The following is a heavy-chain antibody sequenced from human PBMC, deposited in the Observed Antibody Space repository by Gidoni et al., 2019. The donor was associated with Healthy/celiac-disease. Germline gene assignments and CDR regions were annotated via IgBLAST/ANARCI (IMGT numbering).Heavy chain of an antibody. CDR1: GFTFSDYY. CDR2: ISSSMSYT. D-gene: IGHD6-13*01. Sequence: QVQLVESGGGLVKPGGSLRLSCAASGFTFSDYYMSWIRQAPGKGLEWVSYISSSMSYTNYADSVKGRFTISRDNAKNSLYLQMNSLRAEDTAVYYCARDSKLIAAAGPFLFDYWGQGTLVTVSS. CDR3: ARDSKLIAAAGPFLFDY. V-gene: IGHV3-11*05. J-gene: IGHJ4*02.